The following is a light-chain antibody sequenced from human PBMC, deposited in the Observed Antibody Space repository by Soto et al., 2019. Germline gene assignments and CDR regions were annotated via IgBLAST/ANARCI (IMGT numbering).Light chain of an antibody. CDR1: QSVSSN. J-gene: IGKJ5*01. V-gene: IGKV3-15*01. Sequence: IVMTQSPATLSVSPGESATLSCRASQSVSSNLAWYQHKPGQAPRLLIYGASTRATGIPARFSGSGSGTEFALTISSLQSEYFAIYYCQHYNNWSSFGQGTRLEIK. CDR2: GAS. CDR3: QHYNNWSS.